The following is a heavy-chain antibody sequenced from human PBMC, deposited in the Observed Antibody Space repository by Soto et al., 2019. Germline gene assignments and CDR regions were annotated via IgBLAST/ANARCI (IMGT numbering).Heavy chain of an antibody. V-gene: IGHV3-73*01. CDR2: MRSKANGYAT. CDR1: GFTFSDSG. Sequence: PGGSLRLSCAASGFTFSDSGMHWVRRASGKGLEWVGRMRSKANGYATAYAASVKGRFTVSRDDSKNTVYLQMNSLKIEDTAVYYCARSTGTGSDYWGQGTLVTVSS. D-gene: IGHD1-1*01. CDR3: ARSTGTGSDY. J-gene: IGHJ4*02.